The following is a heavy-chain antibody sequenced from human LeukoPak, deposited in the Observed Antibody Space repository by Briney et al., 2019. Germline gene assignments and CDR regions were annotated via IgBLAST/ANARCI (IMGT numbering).Heavy chain of an antibody. CDR3: ATAGTGLQDWFDP. Sequence: ASVKVSCQASGGTFSSYTISWVRQTPGQGLEWMGRIIPILGIANYAQKFQGRVTITADKSTSTAYMKLSSLRSEDTAVYYCATAGTGLQDWFDPWGQGTLVTVSS. CDR2: IIPILGIA. J-gene: IGHJ5*02. V-gene: IGHV1-69*02. CDR1: GGTFSSYT. D-gene: IGHD6-13*01.